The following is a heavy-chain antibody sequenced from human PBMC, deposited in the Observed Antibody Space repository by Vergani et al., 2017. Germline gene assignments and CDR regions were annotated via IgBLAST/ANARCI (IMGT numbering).Heavy chain of an antibody. Sequence: QVQLQQWGAGLLKPSETLSLTCAVYGGSFSGYYWSWIRQPPGKGLEWIGEINHSGSTNNNPSLKSRVTRSVDTSKNQFSLKLSSVTAADTAVYYCARVSGPVVRGHYGMDVWGQGTTVTVSS. CDR2: INHSGST. CDR1: GGSFSGYY. D-gene: IGHD3-10*01. V-gene: IGHV4-34*01. CDR3: ARVSGPVVRGHYGMDV. J-gene: IGHJ6*02.